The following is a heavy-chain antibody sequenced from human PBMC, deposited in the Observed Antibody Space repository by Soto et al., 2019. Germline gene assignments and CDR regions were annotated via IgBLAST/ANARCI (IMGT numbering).Heavy chain of an antibody. V-gene: IGHV3-30-3*01. CDR1: GFTFSSYA. J-gene: IGHJ4*02. CDR2: ISYDGSNK. Sequence: QVQLVESGGGVVQPGRSLRLSCAASGFTFSSYAMHWVRQAPGKGLEWVAVISYDGSNKYYADSVKGRFTVSRDNSKNTLYLQMNSLRAEDTAVYYCARNCTGGTCYLPLDNWGQGTLVTVSS. CDR3: ARNCTGGTCYLPLDN. D-gene: IGHD2-15*01.